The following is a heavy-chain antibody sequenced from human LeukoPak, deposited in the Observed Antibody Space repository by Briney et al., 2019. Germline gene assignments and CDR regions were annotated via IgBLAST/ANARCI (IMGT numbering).Heavy chain of an antibody. J-gene: IGHJ4*02. CDR3: ARVGRNYFDY. CDR1: GFTFSSYA. CDR2: IFGSGTGT. V-gene: IGHV3-23*01. D-gene: IGHD3-10*01. Sequence: GGSLRLSCAASGFTFSSYAMSWVRQAPGKGLGWVSSIFGSGTGTQYADSVKGRFTISRDNSKNTLYLEMNSLRAEDTAIYYCARVGRNYFDYWGQGTLVTVSS.